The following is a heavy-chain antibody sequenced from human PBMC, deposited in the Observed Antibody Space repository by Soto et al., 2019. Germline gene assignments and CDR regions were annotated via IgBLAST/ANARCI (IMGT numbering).Heavy chain of an antibody. CDR2: MNPNSGNT. CDR3: ARDIVVAAYYYYYYMDV. D-gene: IGHD2-2*01. V-gene: IGHV1-18*01. Sequence: ASVKVSCKASGYTFTSYDINWVRQATGQGLEWMGWMNPNSGNTNYAQKLQGRVTMTTDTSTSTAYMELRSLRSDDTAVYYCARDIVVAAYYYYYYMDVWGKGTTVTVSS. J-gene: IGHJ6*03. CDR1: GYTFTSYD.